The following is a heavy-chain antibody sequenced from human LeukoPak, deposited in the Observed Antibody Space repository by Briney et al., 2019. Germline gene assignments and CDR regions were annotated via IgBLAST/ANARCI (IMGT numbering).Heavy chain of an antibody. CDR2: SRNRAHSYST. CDR1: GFTFSDHY. D-gene: IGHD3-10*01. CDR3: VALIRGLGY. V-gene: IGHV3-72*01. Sequence: GGSLRLSCAASGFTFSDHYMDWVRQAPGKGLDWIGRSRNRAHSYSTEYAASVKGRFTVSRADSENSLYLQMNSLKTDDTAVYYCVALIRGLGYWGQGALVTVSS. J-gene: IGHJ4*02.